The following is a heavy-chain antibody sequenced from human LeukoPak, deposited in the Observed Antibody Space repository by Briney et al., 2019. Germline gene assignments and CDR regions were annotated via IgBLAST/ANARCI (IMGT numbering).Heavy chain of an antibody. CDR2: IYYSGST. V-gene: IGHV4-59*08. CDR3: ARHLPYQPIDY. D-gene: IGHD2-2*01. Sequence: SETLSLTCSGSGDSVSTYYYSWIRKPPGKGLEWIGYIYYSGSTNYNPSVTRRLTISLDTSKNQFSTNLSSVTAADTAVYYCARHLPYQPIDYWGQGALVTVSS. CDR1: GDSVSTYY. J-gene: IGHJ4*02.